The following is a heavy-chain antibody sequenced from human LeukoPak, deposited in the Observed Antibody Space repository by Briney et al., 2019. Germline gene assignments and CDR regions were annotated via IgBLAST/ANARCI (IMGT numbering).Heavy chain of an antibody. Sequence: SETLSLTCAVSGGSISSSNWWSWVRQPPGKGLEWIGEIYHSGSTNYNPSLKSRVTISVDKSKNQFSLKLSSVTAADTAVYYCARVRLAYCGGDCAHWGQGTLVTVSS. V-gene: IGHV4-4*02. CDR2: IYHSGST. J-gene: IGHJ4*02. CDR1: GGSISSSNW. CDR3: ARVRLAYCGGDCAH. D-gene: IGHD2-21*02.